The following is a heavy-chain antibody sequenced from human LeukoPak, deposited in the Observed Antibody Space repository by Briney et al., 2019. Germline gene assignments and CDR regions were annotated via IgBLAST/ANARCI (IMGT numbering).Heavy chain of an antibody. CDR2: ISAYNGNT. CDR1: GYTFTSYD. D-gene: IGHD6-13*01. Sequence: ASVKVSCKASGYTFTSYDINWVRQATGQGLEWMGWISAYNGNTNYAQKLQGRVTMTTDTSTSTAYMELRSLRSDDTAVYYCAAHRSSWYLQYNWFDPWGQGTLVTVSS. V-gene: IGHV1-18*01. J-gene: IGHJ5*02. CDR3: AAHRSSWYLQYNWFDP.